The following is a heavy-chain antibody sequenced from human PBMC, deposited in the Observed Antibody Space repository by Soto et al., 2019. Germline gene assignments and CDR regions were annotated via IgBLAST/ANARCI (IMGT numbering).Heavy chain of an antibody. J-gene: IGHJ6*02. CDR2: IIPILGIA. V-gene: IGHV1-69*04. D-gene: IGHD3-10*01. Sequence: SVKVSCKASGYTFTRSGISWVRQAPGQGLEWMGRIIPILGIANYAQKFQGRVTITADKSTSTAYMELSSLRSEDTAVYYCASSGPGEDYYYYYGMDVWGQGTTVTVSS. CDR3: ASSGPGEDYYYYYGMDV. CDR1: GYTFTRSG.